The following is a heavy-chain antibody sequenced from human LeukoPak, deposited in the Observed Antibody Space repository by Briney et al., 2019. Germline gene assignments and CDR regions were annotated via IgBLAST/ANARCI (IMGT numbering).Heavy chain of an antibody. Sequence: GGFLRLSCAASGFTFSSYAMSWVRQAPGKGLEWVSAISGSGGNTYYADSVKGRFTISRDNSKNTLYLQMNSLRAEDTAVYNCAKDISSSYPYYFDNWGQGTLVTVSS. V-gene: IGHV3-23*01. CDR3: AKDISSSYPYYFDN. CDR1: GFTFSSYA. CDR2: ISGSGGNT. J-gene: IGHJ4*02. D-gene: IGHD6-13*01.